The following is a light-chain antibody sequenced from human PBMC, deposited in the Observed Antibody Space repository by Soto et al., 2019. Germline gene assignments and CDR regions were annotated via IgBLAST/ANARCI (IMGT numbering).Light chain of an antibody. CDR2: KSS. CDR1: QSVSIW. V-gene: IGKV1-5*03. Sequence: DIQMTQSPSTLSASEGDRVTISCRASQSVSIWLAWYQQKPGRAPKLLIYKSSILESGVPSRFSGSGSGTEFTLTINSLQPEDFATYYCQQLNIYPLTFGPGTKVDIK. J-gene: IGKJ3*01. CDR3: QQLNIYPLT.